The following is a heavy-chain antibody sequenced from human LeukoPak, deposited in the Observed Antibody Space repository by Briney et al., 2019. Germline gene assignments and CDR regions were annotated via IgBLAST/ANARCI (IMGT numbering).Heavy chain of an antibody. V-gene: IGHV1-69*13. D-gene: IGHD3-3*01. Sequence: ASVKVSCKASGGTFSSYAISWVRQAPGQGLEWMGGIIPIFGTANYAQKFQGRVTITADESTSTAYMELSSLRSEDTAVYYCARDLRGTIFGVVSCNWFDPWGQGTLVTVSS. CDR2: IIPIFGTA. CDR1: GGTFSSYA. CDR3: ARDLRGTIFGVVSCNWFDP. J-gene: IGHJ5*02.